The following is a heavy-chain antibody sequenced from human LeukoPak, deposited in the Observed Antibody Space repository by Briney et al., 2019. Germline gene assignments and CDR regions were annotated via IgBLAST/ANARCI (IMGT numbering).Heavy chain of an antibody. CDR1: GYSISSGYY. Sequence: SETLSLTCAVSGYSISSGYYWGWIRQSPGKGLEWIGSIHHTGSTYYNPSLKSRVTVSVDTSNNQFSLKLSSVTAADTAVYYCARNDSSLGAEAFDIWGQGTMVTVSS. CDR3: ARNDSSLGAEAFDI. J-gene: IGHJ3*02. CDR2: IHHTGST. D-gene: IGHD3-22*01. V-gene: IGHV4-38-2*01.